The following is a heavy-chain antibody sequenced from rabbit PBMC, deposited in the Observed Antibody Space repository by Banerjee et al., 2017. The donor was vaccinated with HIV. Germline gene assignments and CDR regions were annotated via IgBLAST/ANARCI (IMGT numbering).Heavy chain of an antibody. V-gene: IGHV1S40*01. CDR3: ARLSYDDYGDHPRLDL. D-gene: IGHD2-1*01. CDR1: KFSFSDIYF. CDR2: IDPGSSGST. Sequence: QSLEGSGGGLVQPGASLTLTCTASKFSFSDIYFMCWVRQAPGKGLDWVACIDPGSSGSTYYTSWAKGRFTISKTSSTTVTLQMTSLTAADTATYFCARLSYDDYGDHPRLDLWGPGTLVTVS. J-gene: IGHJ3*01.